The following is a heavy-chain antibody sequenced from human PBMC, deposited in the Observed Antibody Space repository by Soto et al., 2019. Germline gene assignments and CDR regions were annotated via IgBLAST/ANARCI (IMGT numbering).Heavy chain of an antibody. CDR1: GFTFSSYA. CDR3: AKVRFKLVSNWFDP. CDR2: ISGSGGNT. J-gene: IGHJ5*02. Sequence: GGSLRLSCAASGFTFSSYAMSWVRQAPGKGLEWVSAISGSGGNTYYADSVKGRFTISRDNSKNTLYLQMNSLRAEDTAVYYCAKVRFKLVSNWFDPWGQGTLVTVSS. V-gene: IGHV3-23*01. D-gene: IGHD2-8*01.